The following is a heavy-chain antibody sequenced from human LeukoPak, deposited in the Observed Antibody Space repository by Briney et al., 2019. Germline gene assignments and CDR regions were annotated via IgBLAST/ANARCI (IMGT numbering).Heavy chain of an antibody. D-gene: IGHD2-21*01. J-gene: IGHJ4*02. Sequence: SGPALVKPTQTLTLTCTFSGFSLTTNNMCVSWIRQPPGKALEWLARIDWDDDKYYSTSLKTRLTISKDTSKNQVVLTMTNVDPVDTATYYCARIIAGPDFFDYWGQGTLITVSS. V-gene: IGHV2-70*11. CDR3: ARIIAGPDFFDY. CDR2: IDWDDDK. CDR1: GFSLTTNNMC.